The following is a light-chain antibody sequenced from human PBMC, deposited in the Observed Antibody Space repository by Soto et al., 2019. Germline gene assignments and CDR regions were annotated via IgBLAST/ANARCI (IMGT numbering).Light chain of an antibody. Sequence: QSVLTQPPSVSAAPGQKVTISCSGSSSNIGKNFVSWYQQLPGTAPKLLTYDNNERPSGIPARFSASRSGTSATLGITVLQTGDEADYYCGTWDTSLSAVVFGGGTKLTVL. CDR3: GTWDTSLSAVV. V-gene: IGLV1-51*01. J-gene: IGLJ2*01. CDR1: SSNIGKNF. CDR2: DNN.